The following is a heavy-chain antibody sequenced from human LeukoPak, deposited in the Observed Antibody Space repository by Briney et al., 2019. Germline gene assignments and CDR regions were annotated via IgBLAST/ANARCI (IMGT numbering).Heavy chain of an antibody. J-gene: IGHJ4*02. CDR3: ARELSIAARLFDY. V-gene: IGHV3-11*04. Sequence: GGSLRLSCAASGFTFSDYYMSWIRQAPGKGLEWVSYISSSGSTIYYADSVKGRFTISRDNAENSLYLQMNSLRAEDTAVYYCARELSIAARLFDYWGQGTLVTVSS. CDR2: ISSSGSTI. D-gene: IGHD6-6*01. CDR1: GFTFSDYY.